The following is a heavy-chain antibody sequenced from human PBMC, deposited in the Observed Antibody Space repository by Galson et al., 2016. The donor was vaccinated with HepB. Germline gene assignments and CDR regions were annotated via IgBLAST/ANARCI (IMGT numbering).Heavy chain of an antibody. CDR3: ARRAAAGNFDY. CDR1: GGSINSDY. J-gene: IGHJ4*02. V-gene: IGHV4-59*12. CDR2: VFYSGST. Sequence: SETLSLTCTVTGGSINSDYWSWIGHVFYSGSTDYNPSLESRVTISVDTSKNQFSLKLSSVTAADTAVYYCARRAAAGNFDYWGQGTLVTVSS. D-gene: IGHD6-13*01.